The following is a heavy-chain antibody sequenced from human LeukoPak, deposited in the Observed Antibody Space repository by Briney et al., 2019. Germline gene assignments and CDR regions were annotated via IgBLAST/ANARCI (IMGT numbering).Heavy chain of an antibody. CDR1: GFTFSTYD. Sequence: GGSLRLSCTAPGFTFSTYDMNWVRQAPGKGLEWVSFITSSSDIIHYADSVKGRFTISRDNAKNSLYLQMNSLGAEDTAVYYCARDLTVFGVVIFFDYWGQGTLVTVSS. J-gene: IGHJ4*02. CDR3: ARDLTVFGVVIFFDY. V-gene: IGHV3-21*05. D-gene: IGHD3-3*01. CDR2: ITSSSDII.